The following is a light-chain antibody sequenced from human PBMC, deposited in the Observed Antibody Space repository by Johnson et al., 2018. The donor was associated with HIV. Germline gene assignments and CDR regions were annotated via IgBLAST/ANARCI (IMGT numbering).Light chain of an antibody. V-gene: IGLV1-51*02. CDR2: ENN. CDR3: GTWDSSLNTEV. CDR1: SSNIGNNY. J-gene: IGLJ1*01. Sequence: QSVLTQPPSVSAAPGQKVTISCSGSSSNIGNNYVSWYQQLPGTAPKLLIYENNKRPSGIPDRFSGSKSGTSATLDITGLQNGDEADYYCGTWDSSLNTEVFGTGTKVTVL.